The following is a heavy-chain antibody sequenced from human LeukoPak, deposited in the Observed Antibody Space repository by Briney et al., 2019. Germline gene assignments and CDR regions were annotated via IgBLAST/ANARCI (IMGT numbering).Heavy chain of an antibody. D-gene: IGHD3-3*01. CDR3: ATAWDFWSGYSLDS. CDR1: GHNFTDYF. J-gene: IGHJ4*02. V-gene: IGHV1-69-2*01. Sequence: GATVKISCKVSGHNFTDYFMHWVQQAPGKGLEWMGVVDPKDGETIYAEKFQGRVTMSADRSTDTAYMELSSLRSEDTAVYYCATAWDFWSGYSLDSWGQGTLVTVSS. CDR2: VDPKDGET.